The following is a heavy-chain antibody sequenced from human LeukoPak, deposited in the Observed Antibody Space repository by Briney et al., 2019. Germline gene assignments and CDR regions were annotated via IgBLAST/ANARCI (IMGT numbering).Heavy chain of an antibody. CDR2: IIPILGIA. D-gene: IGHD6-13*01. J-gene: IGHJ4*02. CDR1: GGTFSSYT. V-gene: IGHV1-69*04. Sequence: GASVKVSCKASGGTFSSYTISWVRQAPGQGLEWMGRIIPILGIANYAQKFQGRVTITADKSTSTAYMELSSLRSEDTAVYYCAREGSGSSWYGELDCWGQGTLVTVSS. CDR3: AREGSGSSWYGELDC.